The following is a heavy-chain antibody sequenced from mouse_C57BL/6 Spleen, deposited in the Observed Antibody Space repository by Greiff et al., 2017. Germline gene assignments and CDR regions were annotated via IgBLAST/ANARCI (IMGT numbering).Heavy chain of an antibody. CDR2: IYPRSGNT. CDR1: GYTFTSYG. CDR3: ARSGTTVPWYFDV. Sequence: QVHVKQSGAELARPGASVKLSCKASGYTFTSYGISWVKQRTGQGLEWIGEIYPRSGNTYYNEKFKGKATLTADKSSSTAYMELRSLTSEDSAVYFCARSGTTVPWYFDVWGTGTTVTVSS. V-gene: IGHV1-81*01. D-gene: IGHD1-1*01. J-gene: IGHJ1*03.